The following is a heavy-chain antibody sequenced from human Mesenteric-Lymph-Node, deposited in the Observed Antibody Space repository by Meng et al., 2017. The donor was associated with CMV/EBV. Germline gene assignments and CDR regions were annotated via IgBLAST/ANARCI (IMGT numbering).Heavy chain of an antibody. V-gene: IGHV4-39*07. D-gene: IGHD4-23*01. Sequence: GSLRLSCTVSGGSINRSAYYWGWIRQPPGKGLEWIGSIYYSGSTHYNPSLKSRVTISVDTSKNQFSLKLSSVTAADTAVYYCARGGNSAFDAFDIWGQGTMVTVSS. CDR2: IYYSGST. J-gene: IGHJ3*02. CDR3: ARGGNSAFDAFDI. CDR1: GGSINRSAYY.